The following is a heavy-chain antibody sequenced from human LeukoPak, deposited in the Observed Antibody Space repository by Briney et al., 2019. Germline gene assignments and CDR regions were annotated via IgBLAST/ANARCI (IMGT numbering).Heavy chain of an antibody. Sequence: SETLSLTCTVSGGSLTSYYWSWIRQPPGKGLEYIGYIYYTGSTNYNPSLKSRATISLDTSRGQFSLKLSSVTAADTAAYYCARLSGSFFDYWGQGTLVTVSS. CDR2: IYYTGST. V-gene: IGHV4-59*01. CDR1: GGSLTSYY. D-gene: IGHD1-26*01. J-gene: IGHJ4*02. CDR3: ARLSGSFFDY.